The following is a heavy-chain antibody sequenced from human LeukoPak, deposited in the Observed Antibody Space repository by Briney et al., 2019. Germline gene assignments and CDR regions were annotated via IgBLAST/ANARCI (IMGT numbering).Heavy chain of an antibody. V-gene: IGHV3-30*02. D-gene: IGHD3-9*01. CDR3: AKEDYDILTGSAFDY. J-gene: IGHJ4*02. CDR1: GFTFSSYG. Sequence: GGSLRLSCAASGFTFSSYGMHWVRQAPGKGLVWVAFIRYDGSNKYYADSVKGRFTISRDNSKNTLYLQMNSLRAEDTAVYYCAKEDYDILTGSAFDYWGQGTLVTVSS. CDR2: IRYDGSNK.